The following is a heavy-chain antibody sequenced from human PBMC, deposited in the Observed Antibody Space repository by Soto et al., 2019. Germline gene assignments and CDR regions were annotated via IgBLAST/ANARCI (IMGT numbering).Heavy chain of an antibody. CDR1: GGSFSGYY. V-gene: IGHV4-34*01. D-gene: IGHD6-13*01. Sequence: SETLSLTCAVYGGSFSGYYWSWIRQPPGKGLEWIGEINHSGSTNYNPSLKSRVTISVDTSKNQFSLKLSSVTAADTAVYYCARVAAGNAEYFQHWGQGTLVTVSS. CDR3: ARVAAGNAEYFQH. J-gene: IGHJ1*01. CDR2: INHSGST.